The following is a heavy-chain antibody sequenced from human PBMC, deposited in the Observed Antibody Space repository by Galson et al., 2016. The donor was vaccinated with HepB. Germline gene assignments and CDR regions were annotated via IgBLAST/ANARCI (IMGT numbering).Heavy chain of an antibody. CDR2: ILPIFNAA. Sequence: SVKVSCKVSGGSFTHYSISWVRQAPGQGLEWMGAILPIFNAATPAQTFQDRITMTADESSRTAYLELGSLTSDDTAVYFCARRSYSPDSSDYSDYLDSWGQGTLVTVSS. V-gene: IGHV1-69*13. J-gene: IGHJ4*02. D-gene: IGHD4-11*01. CDR3: ARRSYSPDSSDYSDYLDS. CDR1: GGSFTHYS.